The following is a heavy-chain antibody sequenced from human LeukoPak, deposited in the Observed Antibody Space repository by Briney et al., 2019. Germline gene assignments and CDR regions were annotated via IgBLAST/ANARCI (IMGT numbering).Heavy chain of an antibody. CDR2: INHSGST. D-gene: IGHD3-3*01. Sequence: SETLSLTCAVYGGSFSGYYWSWIRQPPGKGLEWIGEINHSGSTNYNPSLKSRVTISTDTSKNQFSLKLSSVTAADTAVYYCARSFWVYYFDYWGQGTLVTVSS. CDR3: ARSFWVYYFDY. J-gene: IGHJ4*02. V-gene: IGHV4-34*01. CDR1: GGSFSGYY.